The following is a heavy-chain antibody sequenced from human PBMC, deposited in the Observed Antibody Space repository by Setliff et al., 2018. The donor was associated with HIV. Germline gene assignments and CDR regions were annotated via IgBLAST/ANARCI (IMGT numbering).Heavy chain of an antibody. CDR3: ARHRDPPGSSWIYYYSYMDV. D-gene: IGHD6-13*01. J-gene: IGHJ6*03. Sequence: SETLSLTCAVSGGSISSNWWSWVRQSPGKGLEWIGEIYHSGSTHYNPSLQSRVTISVDTSKKHFSLRLTSVTAADTAVYFCARHRDPPGSSWIYYYSYMDVWGKGTTVTVSS. CDR1: GGSISSNW. CDR2: IYHSGST. V-gene: IGHV4-4*02.